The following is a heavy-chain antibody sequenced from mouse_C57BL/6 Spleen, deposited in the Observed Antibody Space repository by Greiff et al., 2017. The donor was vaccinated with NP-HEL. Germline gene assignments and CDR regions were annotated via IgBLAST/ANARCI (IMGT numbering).Heavy chain of an antibody. CDR2: IRNKANGYTT. Sequence: EVKLVESGGGLVQPGGSLSLSCAASGFTFTDYYMSWVRQPPGKALEWLGFIRNKANGYTTEYSASVKGRFTISRDNSQSILYLQMNALRAEDSATYYCARYKSGDWYFDVWGTGTTVTVSS. CDR1: GFTFTDYY. V-gene: IGHV7-3*01. J-gene: IGHJ1*03. CDR3: ARYKSGDWYFDV.